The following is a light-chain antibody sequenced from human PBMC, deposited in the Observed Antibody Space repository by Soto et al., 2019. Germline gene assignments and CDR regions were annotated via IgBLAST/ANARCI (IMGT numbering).Light chain of an antibody. CDR1: SGHSSYA. J-gene: IGLJ3*02. Sequence: QPVLTQSPSASASLGASVKLTCTLISGHSSYAIAWHQQQPEKGPRYLMKLNSDGSHSKGDGIPDRFSGSSSGAERYLTISSLQSEDEADYYCQTWGTGPWVFGGGTKLTVL. V-gene: IGLV4-69*01. CDR3: QTWGTGPWV. CDR2: LNSDGSH.